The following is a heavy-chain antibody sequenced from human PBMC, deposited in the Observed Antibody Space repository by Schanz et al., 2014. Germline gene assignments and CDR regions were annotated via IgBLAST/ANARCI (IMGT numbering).Heavy chain of an antibody. CDR3: AKDPL. Sequence: VQLLESGGGLVQPGGSLRLSCAASGFTFSYYSLNWVRQAPGKGLEWVAVIWSDGSKKHYADSVKGRFAISRDNSKNTLYLQMNSLRVEDTAVYYCAKDPLWGQGTMVTVSS. J-gene: IGHJ3*01. V-gene: IGHV3-33*06. CDR2: IWSDGSKK. CDR1: GFTFSYYS.